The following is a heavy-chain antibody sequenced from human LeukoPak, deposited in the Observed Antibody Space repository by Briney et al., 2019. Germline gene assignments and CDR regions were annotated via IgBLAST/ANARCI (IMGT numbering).Heavy chain of an antibody. V-gene: IGHV3-23*01. CDR3: AKDLSYTSGASDH. Sequence: GGSLRLSCAASGFTFSAFAMTWVRQAPGKGLEWVSTITDDGYNTYSADSVKGRITFSRDNSKNTLSLQLRSLRAEDTAVYYCAKDLSYTSGASDHWGQGTLVIVSS. CDR1: GFTFSAFA. J-gene: IGHJ4*02. CDR2: ITDDGYNT. D-gene: IGHD6-19*01.